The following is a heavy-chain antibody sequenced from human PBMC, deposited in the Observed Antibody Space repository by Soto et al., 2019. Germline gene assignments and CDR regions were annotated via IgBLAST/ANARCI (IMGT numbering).Heavy chain of an antibody. D-gene: IGHD3-3*01. CDR3: AKVYYNFWSGYDY. Sequence: EVQLLESGGGLVQPGGSLRLSCAASGFTFSTDAMGWVRHAPGKGLEWVSAISGSGGSTYYADSVKGRFTISSDNSKNTLYLQVNSLRAEDTGVYYCAKVYYNFWSGYDYWGQGALVTVSS. CDR2: ISGSGGST. J-gene: IGHJ4*02. V-gene: IGHV3-23*01. CDR1: GFTFSTDA.